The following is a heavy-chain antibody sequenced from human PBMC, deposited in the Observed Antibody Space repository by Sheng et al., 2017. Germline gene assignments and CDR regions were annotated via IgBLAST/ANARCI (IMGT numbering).Heavy chain of an antibody. V-gene: IGHV3-30*04. J-gene: IGHJ4*02. CDR1: GFSFSSYS. Sequence: VQLVESGGGVVQPGRSLRLSCGASGFSFSSYSMSWVRQGPGKGLEWVAFISYDGTEQYYADSVKGRFTISRDNSNNTVSLQMNSLSGEDTAMYFCARGITMIRGVADYWGRGTLVTVSS. CDR3: ARGITMIRGVADY. CDR2: ISYDGTEQ. D-gene: IGHD3-10*01.